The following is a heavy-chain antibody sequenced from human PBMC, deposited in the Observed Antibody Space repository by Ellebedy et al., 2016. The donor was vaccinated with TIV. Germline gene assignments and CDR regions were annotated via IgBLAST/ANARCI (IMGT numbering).Heavy chain of an antibody. CDR1: GDSMRTYF. J-gene: IGHJ4*02. CDR2: ISTTARM. CDR3: VREDTVGNFDY. V-gene: IGHV4-4*07. Sequence: MPSETLSLTCSVSGDSMRTYFWTWIRQSAGKGLEWLGRISTTARMSPNPSLASRVSITVDTSKNQFSLILRSVTAADTAVYFCVREDTVGNFDYWGQGAPVIVSS. D-gene: IGHD4-23*01.